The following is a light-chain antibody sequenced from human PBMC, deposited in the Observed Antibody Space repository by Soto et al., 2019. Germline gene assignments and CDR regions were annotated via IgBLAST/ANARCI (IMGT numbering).Light chain of an antibody. CDR3: QQYIVTLT. CDR1: QGISSY. Sequence: AIRMTQSPSSFSASTGDRVTITCRASQGISSYLAWYQQKPGKAPKLLIYAASTLQSGVPSRFSGSGSGTDFTLTISCLQSEDFATYYCQQYIVTLTFGQGTRLEIK. CDR2: AAS. J-gene: IGKJ5*01. V-gene: IGKV1-8*01.